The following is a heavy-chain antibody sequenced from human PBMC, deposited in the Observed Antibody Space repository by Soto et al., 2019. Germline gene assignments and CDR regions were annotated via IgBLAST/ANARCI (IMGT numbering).Heavy chain of an antibody. J-gene: IGHJ5*02. Sequence: AASVKVSCKASGYTFTSYAMHWVRQAPGQRLEWMGWINAGNGNTKYSQKFQGRVTITRDTSASTAYMGLSSLRSEDTAVYYCARDHWDYDFWSGYFNWFDPWGQGTLVTVSS. D-gene: IGHD3-3*01. CDR2: INAGNGNT. V-gene: IGHV1-3*01. CDR1: GYTFTSYA. CDR3: ARDHWDYDFWSGYFNWFDP.